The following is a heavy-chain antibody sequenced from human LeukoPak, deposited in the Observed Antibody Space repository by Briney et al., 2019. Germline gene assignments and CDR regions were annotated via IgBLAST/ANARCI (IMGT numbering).Heavy chain of an antibody. CDR3: ARGGGKKYSYGYSDY. Sequence: SETLSLTCAVYGGSFSGYYWSWIRQPPGKGLEWIGEINHSGSTNYNPSLKSRVTISVDTSKNQFSLKLSSVTAADTAMYYCARGGGKKYSYGYSDYWGQGTLVTVSS. V-gene: IGHV4-34*01. CDR1: GGSFSGYY. J-gene: IGHJ4*02. CDR2: INHSGST. D-gene: IGHD5-18*01.